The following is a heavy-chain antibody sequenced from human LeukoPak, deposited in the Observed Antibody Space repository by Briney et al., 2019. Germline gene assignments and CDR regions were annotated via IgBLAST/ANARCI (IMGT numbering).Heavy chain of an antibody. D-gene: IGHD3-3*01. V-gene: IGHV1-18*01. CDR2: ISAYNGNT. CDR3: ARGNTYYDFWSGYYSDY. Sequence: ASVTVSCTASGGTFSSYAISWVRQAPGQGLEWMGWISAYNGNTNYAQKPQGRVTMTADTSTSTAYMELRSLRSDDTAVYYCARGNTYYDFWSGYYSDYWGQGTLVTVSS. CDR1: GGTFSSYA. J-gene: IGHJ4*02.